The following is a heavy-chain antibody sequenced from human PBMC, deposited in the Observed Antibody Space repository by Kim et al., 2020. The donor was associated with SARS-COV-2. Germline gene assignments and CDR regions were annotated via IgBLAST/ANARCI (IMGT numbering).Heavy chain of an antibody. CDR3: GRLIGSISGWYIGFFGP. CDR1: GGSIANMNNY. Sequence: SETLSLPCSVSGGSIANMNNYWGWIRQSPRRGLEWIGNFHSGGTTYYNPSLRSRVTITFDTSKNQFSLLVTSVTAADTAVYYCGRLIGSISGWYIGFFGPWGQGTLVTVTS. D-gene: IGHD6-19*01. J-gene: IGHJ5*02. CDR2: FHSGGTT. V-gene: IGHV4-39*01.